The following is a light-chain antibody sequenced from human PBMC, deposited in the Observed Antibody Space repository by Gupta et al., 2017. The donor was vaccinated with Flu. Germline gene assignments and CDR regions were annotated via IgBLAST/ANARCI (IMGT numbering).Light chain of an antibody. CDR1: SSNLGSRT. CDR2: NNS. V-gene: IGLV1-44*01. J-gene: IGLJ2*01. CDR3: VAWDDSLNGVL. Sequence: QSVLTQPPSASGPPGQRVIISCSGSSSNLGSRTVNWYQQLPGTAPKILIYNNSQRPSGVPDRFSGSRSGASASLAISGLQSADEANYYCVAWDDSLNGVLCGGGTKLTVL.